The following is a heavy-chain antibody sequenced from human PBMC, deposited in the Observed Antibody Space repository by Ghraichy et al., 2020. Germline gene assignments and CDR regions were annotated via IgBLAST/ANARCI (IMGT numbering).Heavy chain of an antibody. D-gene: IGHD6-13*01. CDR1: GFTFSSYG. CDR2: IWYDGSNK. J-gene: IGHJ4*02. CDR3: ARDRRQLALDY. Sequence: LTLTCAASGFTFSSYGMHWVRQAPGKGLEWVAVIWYDGSNKYYADSVKGRFTISRDNSKNTLYLQMNSLRAEDTAVYYCARDRRQLALDYWGQGTLVTVSS. V-gene: IGHV3-33*01.